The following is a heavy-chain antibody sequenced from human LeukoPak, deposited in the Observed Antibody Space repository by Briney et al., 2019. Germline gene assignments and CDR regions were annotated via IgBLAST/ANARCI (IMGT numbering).Heavy chain of an antibody. CDR1: GGSISSYY. J-gene: IGHJ6*03. CDR3: ARDGCSGGSCQHYYYYYMDV. V-gene: IGHV4-59*01. Sequence: SETLSLTCTVSGGSISSYYWSWIRQPPGKGLEWIGYIYYSGSTNYNPSLKSRVTISVDTSKNQFSLKLSSATAADTAVYYCARDGCSGGSCQHYYYYYMDVWGKGTTVTVSS. D-gene: IGHD2-15*01. CDR2: IYYSGST.